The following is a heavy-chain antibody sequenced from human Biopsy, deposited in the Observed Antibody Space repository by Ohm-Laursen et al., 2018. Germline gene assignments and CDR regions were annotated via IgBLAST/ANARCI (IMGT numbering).Heavy chain of an antibody. CDR1: GDSISSYY. D-gene: IGHD3-22*01. Sequence: SETLSLAWSVSGDSISSYYWSWIRQPPGKGLQWIGYVYYTGSTDYNPSLQSRVTISVDTSKNHFSLRLRSVTPADTAIYYCARDRGYYSDRTVPGYFDLWGRGTLATVSS. CDR2: VYYTGST. CDR3: ARDRGYYSDRTVPGYFDL. J-gene: IGHJ2*01. V-gene: IGHV4-59*01.